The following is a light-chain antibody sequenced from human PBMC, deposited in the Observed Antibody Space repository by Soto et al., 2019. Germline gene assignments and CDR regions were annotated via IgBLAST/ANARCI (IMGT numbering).Light chain of an antibody. Sequence: QSARTQPASVSGSPGQSITISCTGTSSDVGGYNYVSWYQQLARKAPTLMIYDVRNRPSGVSNRFSGSKSVNTASLTISGLQAEDEADYYCSSYTTISTYVFGTGT. CDR3: SSYTTISTYV. V-gene: IGLV2-14*01. CDR1: SSDVGGYNY. J-gene: IGLJ1*01. CDR2: DVR.